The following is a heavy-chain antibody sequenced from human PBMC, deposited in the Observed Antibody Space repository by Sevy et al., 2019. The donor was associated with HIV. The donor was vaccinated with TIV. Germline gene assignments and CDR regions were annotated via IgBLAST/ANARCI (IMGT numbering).Heavy chain of an antibody. CDR3: ARCRSPYGDYANGSFDY. D-gene: IGHD4-17*01. Sequence: SETLSLTCTVSGGSVSTDSYYWSWIRQPPGKGLEWIGYLFYSGSTNYNPSLKSRVTISLDTSKNQFSLKLSSVTDADTAVYYCARCRSPYGDYANGSFDYWGQGALVTVSS. V-gene: IGHV4-61*01. CDR1: GGSVSTDSYY. J-gene: IGHJ4*02. CDR2: LFYSGST.